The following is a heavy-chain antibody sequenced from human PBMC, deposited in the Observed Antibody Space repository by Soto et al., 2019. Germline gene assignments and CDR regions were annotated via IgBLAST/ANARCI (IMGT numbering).Heavy chain of an antibody. CDR3: AKGKVNYYDSSGSIGMDV. CDR1: GFTFSSYE. D-gene: IGHD3-22*01. J-gene: IGHJ6*02. CDR2: ISGGST. V-gene: IGHV3-23*01. Sequence: PWGSLRLSCAASGFTFSSYEMNWVRQAPWKGLEWVSYISGGSTYYADSVKGRFTISRDNSKNTLYLQMNSLRAEDTAVYYCAKGKVNYYDSSGSIGMDVWGQGTTVTVSS.